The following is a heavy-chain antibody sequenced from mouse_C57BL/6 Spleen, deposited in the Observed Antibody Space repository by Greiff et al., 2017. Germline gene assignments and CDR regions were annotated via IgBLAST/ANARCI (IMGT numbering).Heavy chain of an antibody. Sequence: EVHLVESGGDLVKPGGSLKLSCAASGFTFSSYGMSWVRQTPDKRLEWVATISSGGSYTYYPDSVKGRFTISRDNAKNTLYLQMSSLKSEDTAMYYCARHENYYGKRNFDYWGQGTTLTVSS. J-gene: IGHJ2*01. D-gene: IGHD1-1*01. CDR3: ARHENYYGKRNFDY. CDR2: ISSGGSYT. CDR1: GFTFSSYG. V-gene: IGHV5-6*01.